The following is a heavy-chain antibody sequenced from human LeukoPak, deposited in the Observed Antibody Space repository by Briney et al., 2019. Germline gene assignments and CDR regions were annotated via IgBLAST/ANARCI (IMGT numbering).Heavy chain of an antibody. CDR3: ARQIAAAPDY. CDR2: IYYSGST. Sequence: SETLSLTCTVSGYSISSGYYWGWIRQPPGKGLDWIGSIYYSGSTYYNPSLKSRVTISVDTSKNQFSLKLSSVTAADTAVYYCARQIAAAPDYWGQGTLVTVSS. D-gene: IGHD6-13*01. V-gene: IGHV4-38-2*02. J-gene: IGHJ4*02. CDR1: GYSISSGYY.